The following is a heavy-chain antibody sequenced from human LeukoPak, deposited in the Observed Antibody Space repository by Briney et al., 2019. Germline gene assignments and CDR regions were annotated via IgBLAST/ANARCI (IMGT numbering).Heavy chain of an antibody. CDR3: ARRGDFYASGSYYGGWFGP. D-gene: IGHD3-10*01. J-gene: IGHJ5*02. CDR2: MNPNSGNT. CDR1: GYTFTSFD. Sequence: APVKVSCKASGYTFTSFDINWVRQATGQGLEWMGWMNPNSGNTGYAQKFQGRVTMTRNTSISTAYMELSSLRSEDTAVYYCARRGDFYASGSYYGGWFGPWGQGALVTVSS. V-gene: IGHV1-8*01.